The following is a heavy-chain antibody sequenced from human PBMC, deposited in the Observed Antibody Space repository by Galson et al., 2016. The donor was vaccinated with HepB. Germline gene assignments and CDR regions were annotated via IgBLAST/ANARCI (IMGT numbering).Heavy chain of an antibody. CDR1: GFTFTHYG. CDR2: IGLLGLSGDST. J-gene: IGHJ3*01. D-gene: IGHD3-16*01. V-gene: IGHV3-23*01. Sequence: SLRLSCAASGFTFTHYGMTWVRQAPDKGLEWVSGIGLLGLSGDSTCYADSVKCRFTISRDNSKNTVYLQMNSLRAEDTAIYFCARGGGGFYDFWGQGTKVTVSS. CDR3: ARGGGGFYDF.